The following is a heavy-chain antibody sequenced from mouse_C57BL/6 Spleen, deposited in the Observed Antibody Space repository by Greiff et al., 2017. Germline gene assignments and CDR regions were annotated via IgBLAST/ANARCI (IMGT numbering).Heavy chain of an antibody. CDR1: GFTFSDYG. CDR2: ISSGSSTI. D-gene: IGHD1-1*02. J-gene: IGHJ4*01. Sequence: EVKLVESGGGLVKPGGSLKLSCAASGFTFSDYGMHWVRQAPEKGLEWVAYISSGSSTIYYADTVKGRFTVSRDNAKNTLFLQMTILRSEATAMYDCARRGGGLYYAMDYWGQGTSVTVSS. V-gene: IGHV5-17*01. CDR3: ARRGGGLYYAMDY.